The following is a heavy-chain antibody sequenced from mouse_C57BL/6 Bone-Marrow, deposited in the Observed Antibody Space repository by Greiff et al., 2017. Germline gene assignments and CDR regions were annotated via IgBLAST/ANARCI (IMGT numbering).Heavy chain of an antibody. CDR2: IDPENGDT. D-gene: IGHD4-1*01. Sequence: VQLQQSGAELVRPGASVKLSCTASGFNIKDDYMHWVKQRPEQGLEWIGWIDPENGDTEYASKFQGKATITADTSSNTAYLQLSSLTSEDTAVYYCTPLGRRYAMDYWGQGTSVTVSS. CDR3: TPLGRRYAMDY. V-gene: IGHV14-4*01. CDR1: GFNIKDDY. J-gene: IGHJ4*01.